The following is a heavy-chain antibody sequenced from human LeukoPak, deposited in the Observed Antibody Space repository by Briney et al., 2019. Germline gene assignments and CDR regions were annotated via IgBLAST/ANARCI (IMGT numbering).Heavy chain of an antibody. Sequence: TSQTLSLTCTVSGGSISSGDYYWSRIRQPPGKGLEWIGYIYYSGSTYYNSSLKSRVTISVDTSKNQFSLKLSSVTAADTAVYYCASLIRFLEWLPIGYWGQGTLVTVSS. CDR3: ASLIRFLEWLPIGY. CDR2: IYYSGST. V-gene: IGHV4-30-4*08. D-gene: IGHD3-3*01. CDR1: GGSISSGDYY. J-gene: IGHJ4*02.